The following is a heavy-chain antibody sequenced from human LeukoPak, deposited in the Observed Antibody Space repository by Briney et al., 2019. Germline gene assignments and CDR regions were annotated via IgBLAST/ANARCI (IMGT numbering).Heavy chain of an antibody. CDR2: ISSSSSYT. CDR3: ARDNYYDSSGLTNDAFDI. J-gene: IGHJ3*02. Sequence: PGGSLRLSCAASGFTFSDYYMSWIRQAPGKGLEWVSYISSSSSYTNYADSVKGRFTISRDNAKNSLYLQMNSLRAEDTAVYYCARDNYYDSSGLTNDAFDIWGQGTMVTVSS. CDR1: GFTFSDYY. V-gene: IGHV3-11*06. D-gene: IGHD3-22*01.